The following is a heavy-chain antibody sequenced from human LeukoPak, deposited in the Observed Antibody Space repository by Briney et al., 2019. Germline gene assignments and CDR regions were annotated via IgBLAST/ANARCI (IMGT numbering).Heavy chain of an antibody. V-gene: IGHV4-59*08. CDR2: IYYSGST. J-gene: IGHJ3*02. CDR1: GGSISSYY. Sequence: SETLSLTCTVSGGSISSYYWSWIRQPPGKGLEWIGYIYYSGSTNYNPSLKSRVTISVDTSKNQFSLKPSSVTAADTALYYCARHSTIAGTEYAFDIWGQGTMVTVSS. D-gene: IGHD6-13*01. CDR3: ARHSTIAGTEYAFDI.